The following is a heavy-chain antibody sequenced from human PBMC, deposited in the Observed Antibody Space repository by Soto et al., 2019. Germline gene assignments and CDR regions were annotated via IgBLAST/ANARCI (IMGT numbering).Heavy chain of an antibody. Sequence: QVQLEQSGAEMKKPGSSVKVSCKASRDTFSSSGFSWVRRAPGQGLEWMGGFIPILGTANYAPTFQGRVSITADESTDTVYMHLSSLKSDDTAVYYCASSGYSDCPIFYWGQGTLVSVSS. CDR3: ASSGYSDCPIFY. CDR2: FIPILGTA. D-gene: IGHD5-18*01. V-gene: IGHV1-69*01. J-gene: IGHJ4*02. CDR1: RDTFSSSG.